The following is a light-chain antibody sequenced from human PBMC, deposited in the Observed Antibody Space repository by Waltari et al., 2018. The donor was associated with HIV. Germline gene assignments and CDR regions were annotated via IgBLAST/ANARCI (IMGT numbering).Light chain of an antibody. J-gene: IGLJ3*02. CDR3: QSYDSSLSGWV. V-gene: IGLV1-40*01. Sequence: QSVLTQPPSVSGGPGQRVTLSCTGSRSNIGSGYDVHWYQQFPGTAPKVLIYANTKRPSGVPDRFSGSKSGYSASLVITGLQAEDDADYYCQSYDSSLSGWVFGGGTKLTVL. CDR1: RSNIGSGYD. CDR2: ANT.